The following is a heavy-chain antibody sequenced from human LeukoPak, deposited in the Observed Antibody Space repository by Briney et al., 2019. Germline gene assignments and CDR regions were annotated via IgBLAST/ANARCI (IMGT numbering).Heavy chain of an antibody. D-gene: IGHD3-10*01. CDR2: IWYDGSNK. V-gene: IGHV3-33*06. J-gene: IGHJ6*03. CDR1: GFTFSSYG. CDR3: AKDYYGSPGYYYMDV. Sequence: GRSLRLSCAASGFTFSSYGMHWVRQAPGKGLEWVAVIWYDGSNKYYADSVKGRFTISRDNSKNTLHLQMNSLRAEDTAVYYCAKDYYGSPGYYYMDVWGKGTTVTVSS.